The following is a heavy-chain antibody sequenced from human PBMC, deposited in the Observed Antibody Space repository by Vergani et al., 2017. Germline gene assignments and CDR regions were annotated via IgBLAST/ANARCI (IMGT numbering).Heavy chain of an antibody. CDR2: MNPKTGNT. CDR1: GYTFNDYD. CDR3: ARGRPFADDV. Sequence: QVQLVQAGAEVKKPGASVKVSCRTSGYTFNDYDINWVRQSTGQGLECVGWMNPKTGNTVYAQKLQGRVRLTRDTSINTAYMELSSLTSDDTAVYFCARGRPFADDVWGQGTLVTVSS. V-gene: IGHV1-8*03. J-gene: IGHJ4*02. D-gene: IGHD1-1*01.